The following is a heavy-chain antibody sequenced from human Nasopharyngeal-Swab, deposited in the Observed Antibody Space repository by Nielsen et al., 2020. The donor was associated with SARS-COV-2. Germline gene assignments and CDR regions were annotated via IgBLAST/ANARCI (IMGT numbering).Heavy chain of an antibody. CDR1: GFTFSIHA. CDR2: INDYEDRL. V-gene: IGHV3-64D*06. D-gene: IGHD3-16*01. J-gene: IGHJ3*02. CDR3: VKDLRGRYGFES. Sequence: GEALKISCSASGFTFSIHAMHWVRQAPGKGLEYVSTINDYEDRLYYADSVKGRFTISRGNSKNTLYLQMSSLRPEDTAVYWCVKDLRGRYGFESWGQGTMVTVSS.